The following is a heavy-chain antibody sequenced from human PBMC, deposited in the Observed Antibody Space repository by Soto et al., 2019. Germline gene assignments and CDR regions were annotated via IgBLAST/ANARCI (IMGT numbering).Heavy chain of an antibody. CDR2: IDPSGSYT. CDR1: GYSFTSYW. V-gene: IGHV5-10-1*01. Sequence: PGESLKISCKGSGYSFTSYWISWVRQMPGEGLEWMGRIDPSGSYTNFSPLFQGHVTISADKSISPAYLPWSSLKAPGNASYYCARPPTYYYYSRDYYGMDVWGQGTTVTVSS. CDR3: ARPPTYYYYSRDYYGMDV. D-gene: IGHD3-22*01. J-gene: IGHJ6*02.